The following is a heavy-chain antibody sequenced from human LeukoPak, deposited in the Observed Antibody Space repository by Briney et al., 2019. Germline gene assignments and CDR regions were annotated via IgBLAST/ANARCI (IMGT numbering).Heavy chain of an antibody. Sequence: PGTSLRLSCAASGFPFSSWPVDWVRQAPGRGLEWITTISHDGSQTYYADSVKGRFIISRDNSKKTLSLQMNSLRVEDTGMYYCTTIHYWGQGTLITVSS. CDR1: GFPFSSWP. J-gene: IGHJ4*02. V-gene: IGHV3-33*05. CDR2: ISHDGSQT. CDR3: TTIHY.